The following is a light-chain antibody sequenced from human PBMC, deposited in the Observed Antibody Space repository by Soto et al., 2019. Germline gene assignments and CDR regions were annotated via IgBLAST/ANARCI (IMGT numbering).Light chain of an antibody. J-gene: IGKJ1*01. CDR2: GTS. V-gene: IGKV3-15*01. CDR3: QQYNNWPRT. Sequence: EIVMTQSPATLSVSPGERATLSCGASQSVSSNLAWYQQKPGQAPRLLIYGTSTRATGIPASISGSGSGTEFTLTISSLQSEDFAVYYCQQYNNWPRTFGHGTKVDIK. CDR1: QSVSSN.